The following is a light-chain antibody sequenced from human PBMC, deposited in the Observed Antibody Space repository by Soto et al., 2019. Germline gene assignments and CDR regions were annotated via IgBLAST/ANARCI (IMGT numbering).Light chain of an antibody. V-gene: IGLV2-11*01. J-gene: IGLJ1*01. CDR1: SSDVGAYNY. CDR2: DVS. CDR3: CSYAGSYNYV. Sequence: QSALTQPRSVSGSPGQSVTISCPGTSSDVGAYNYVSWYQQHPGKAPKVMIYDVSKRPSGVPDRFSGSKSGTTASLTISGLQADDEADYYCCSYAGSYNYVFGSGTKLTVL.